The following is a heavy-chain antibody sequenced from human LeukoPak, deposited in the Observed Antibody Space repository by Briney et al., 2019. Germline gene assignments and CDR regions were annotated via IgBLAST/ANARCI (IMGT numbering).Heavy chain of an antibody. CDR3: ARELRGWYARVSFDI. J-gene: IGHJ3*02. D-gene: IGHD6-19*01. CDR2: IKQDGAEK. Sequence: GGSLRLSCAASGFAFSSYWMTWVRQAPGKGLEWVANIKQDGAEKYYVDSVKGRFTISRDNAKNSLYLQMNSPRAEDTAVYYCARELRGWYARVSFDIWGQGTMVAVSS. V-gene: IGHV3-7*01. CDR1: GFAFSSYW.